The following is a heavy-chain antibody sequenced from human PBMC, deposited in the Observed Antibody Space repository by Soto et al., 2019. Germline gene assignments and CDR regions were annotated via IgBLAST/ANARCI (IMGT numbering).Heavy chain of an antibody. CDR1: GFTFSSYA. CDR2: ISYDGSNK. CDR3: ARGALDYCSGGSCYSTPEGIRFDY. Sequence: PGGSLRLSCAASGFTFSSYAMHWVRQAPGKGLEWVAVISYDGSNKYYADSVKGRFTISRDNSKNTLYLQMNSLRAENTAVYYCARGALDYCSGGSCYSTPEGIRFDYWGQGTLVTVSS. V-gene: IGHV3-30-3*01. D-gene: IGHD2-15*01. J-gene: IGHJ4*02.